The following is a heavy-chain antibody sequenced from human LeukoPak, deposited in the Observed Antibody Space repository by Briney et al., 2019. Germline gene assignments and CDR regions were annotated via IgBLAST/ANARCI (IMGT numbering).Heavy chain of an antibody. V-gene: IGHV5-51*01. CDR3: TRGIAEAAVTKFDY. CDR2: IYPGDSDT. Sequence: GESLKISCKGSGYSFANYWIGWVRQMPGKGLEWMGLIYPGDSDTRYSPSFQGQVTISADKSITTAYLQWSSLKASDTAMYYCTRGIAEAAVTKFDYWGQGTLVTVSS. J-gene: IGHJ4*02. D-gene: IGHD6-13*01. CDR1: GYSFANYW.